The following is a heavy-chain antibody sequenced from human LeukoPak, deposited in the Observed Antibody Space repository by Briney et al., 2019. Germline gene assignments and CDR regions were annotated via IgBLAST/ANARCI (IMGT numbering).Heavy chain of an antibody. V-gene: IGHV3-9*01. Sequence: PGGSLRLSCAASGFTFDDYVMHWVRPAPGKGLEWVGGIRWYSGSIGYAAVVTGRFTIPRDNAQHSLHLPMNSLRADDTDQYLCAKESDFGGLDYWGQGTLVTVSS. CDR3: AKESDFGGLDY. CDR1: GFTFDDYV. CDR2: IRWYSGSI. J-gene: IGHJ4*02. D-gene: IGHD3-10*01.